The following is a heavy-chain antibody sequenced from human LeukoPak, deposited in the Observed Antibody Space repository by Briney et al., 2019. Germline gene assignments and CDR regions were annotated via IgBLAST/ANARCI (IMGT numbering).Heavy chain of an antibody. J-gene: IGHJ4*02. D-gene: IGHD2-21*02. CDR1: GYTFTRYG. V-gene: IGHV1-18*01. CDR3: ARDLRGVVTATPYFDY. CDR2: ISAFNGNT. Sequence: ASVKVSCKASGYTFTRYGLSGVRQAPGQGLEWMGWISAFNGNTNYAQKLQGRVTMTTDTSTSTAYMELRSLRSDDTAVYYCARDLRGVVTATPYFDYWGQGTLVTVSS.